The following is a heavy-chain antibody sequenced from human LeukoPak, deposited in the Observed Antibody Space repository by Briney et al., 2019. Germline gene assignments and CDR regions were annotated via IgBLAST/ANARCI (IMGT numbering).Heavy chain of an antibody. V-gene: IGHV4-4*07. CDR2: IYTSGST. D-gene: IGHD3-16*01. CDR1: GGSIRTYY. CDR3: AGTEVGEFDS. J-gene: IGHJ4*02. Sequence: SETLSLTCSVSGGSIRTYYWSWIRQPAGKGLEWIGRIYTSGSTNFNPSLRSRVTMSLDTSKNQISLKLSSVTAADTAVYYCAGTEVGEFDSWGQGTLVTVSS.